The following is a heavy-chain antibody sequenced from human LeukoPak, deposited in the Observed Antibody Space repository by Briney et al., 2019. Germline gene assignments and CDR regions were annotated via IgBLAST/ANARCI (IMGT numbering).Heavy chain of an antibody. CDR3: ARPVSGSWLDAFDI. CDR2: FSYSGSA. CDR1: GASITSYY. J-gene: IGHJ3*02. Sequence: SETLSLTCTVSGASITSYYWSWIRQPPGKGLEWIGFFSYSGSANYNPSLKSRVTISVDTSKNQFSLSLTSVTAADTAVYYCARPVSGSWLDAFDIWGQGTMVTVSS. V-gene: IGHV4-59*08. D-gene: IGHD6-13*01.